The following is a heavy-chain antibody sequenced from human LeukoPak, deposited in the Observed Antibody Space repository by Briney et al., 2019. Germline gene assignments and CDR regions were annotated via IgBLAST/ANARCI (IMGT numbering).Heavy chain of an antibody. Sequence: PGGSLRLSCAASGFTFSSYAMSWVRQAPGKGLEGVSAISGSGGSTYYADSVKGRFTISRDNSKNTLYLQMNSLRAEDTAVYYCAKVAYYYDSSGYYFDYWGQGTLVTVSS. D-gene: IGHD3-22*01. CDR1: GFTFSSYA. V-gene: IGHV3-23*01. J-gene: IGHJ4*02. CDR3: AKVAYYYDSSGYYFDY. CDR2: ISGSGGST.